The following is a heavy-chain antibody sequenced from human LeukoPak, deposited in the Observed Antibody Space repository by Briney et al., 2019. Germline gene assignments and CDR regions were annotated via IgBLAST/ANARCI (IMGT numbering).Heavy chain of an antibody. V-gene: IGHV1-69*05. CDR3: ARVEDILTGYFPN. D-gene: IGHD3-9*01. Sequence: SVKVSCKASGGTFSSYAISWVRQAPGQGLEWMGGIIPIFGTANYAQKFQGRVTITTDESTSTAYMELSSLRSEDTAVYYCARVEDILTGYFPNWGQGTLVTVSS. CDR2: IIPIFGTA. CDR1: GGTFSSYA. J-gene: IGHJ4*02.